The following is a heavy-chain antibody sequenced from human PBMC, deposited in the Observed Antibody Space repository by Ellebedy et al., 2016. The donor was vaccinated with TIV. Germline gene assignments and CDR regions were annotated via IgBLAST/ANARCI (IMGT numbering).Heavy chain of an antibody. CDR3: TRGETTGDQKWFDP. CDR2: MTPKSGNT. D-gene: IGHD1-14*01. Sequence: AASVKVSCKASGYTFTNFDINWARQASGQGLEWMGWMTPKSGNTVYSRKFQGRVTMTGNTPMNTAYLDLTSLRSEDSAVYYCTRGETTGDQKWFDPWGQGTLVIVS. J-gene: IGHJ5*02. V-gene: IGHV1-8*02. CDR1: GYTFTNFD.